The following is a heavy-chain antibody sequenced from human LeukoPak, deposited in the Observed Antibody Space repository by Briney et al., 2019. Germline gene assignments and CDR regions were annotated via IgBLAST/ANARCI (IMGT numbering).Heavy chain of an antibody. Sequence: ASVKVSCKVSGYTLTNNWIGWVRQVPGKGLEWMGLIYPCDSDTRYSPSFQGQVTMSVDKSISTAYLQWSSLRASDTAMYFCARFGLTSSLDYWGQGTLVTVSS. CDR2: IYPCDSDT. D-gene: IGHD2-2*01. CDR1: GYTLTNNW. J-gene: IGHJ4*02. V-gene: IGHV5-51*01. CDR3: ARFGLTSSLDY.